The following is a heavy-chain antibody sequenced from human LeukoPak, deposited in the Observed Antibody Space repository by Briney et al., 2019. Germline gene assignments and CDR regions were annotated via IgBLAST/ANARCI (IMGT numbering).Heavy chain of an antibody. CDR2: INHSGST. CDR3: ARESRVQWELLLPGWFDP. J-gene: IGHJ5*02. CDR1: GGSFSGYY. D-gene: IGHD1-26*01. V-gene: IGHV4-34*01. Sequence: PSETLSLTCAVYGGSFSGYYWSWIRQPPGKGLEWIGEINHSGSTNYNPSLKSRVTISVDTSKNQFSLKLSSVTAADTAVYYCARESRVQWELLLPGWFDPWGQGTLVTVSS.